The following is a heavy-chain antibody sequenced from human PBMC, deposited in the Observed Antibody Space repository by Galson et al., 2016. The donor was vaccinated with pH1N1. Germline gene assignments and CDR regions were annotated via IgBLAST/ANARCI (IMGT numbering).Heavy chain of an antibody. J-gene: IGHJ6*02. CDR3: ARSQASVSTSYYYGMDV. D-gene: IGHD4-11*01. CDR1: GGTFNDYP. V-gene: IGHV1-69*06. Sequence: SVKVSCKASGGTFNDYPISWLRQAPGHGLEWMGRIIPIFGTANYAQEFQGRVTITADKSTSTAYMELSSLRSEDTAVYYCARSQASVSTSYYYGMDVWGQGTTVTVSS. CDR2: IIPIFGTA.